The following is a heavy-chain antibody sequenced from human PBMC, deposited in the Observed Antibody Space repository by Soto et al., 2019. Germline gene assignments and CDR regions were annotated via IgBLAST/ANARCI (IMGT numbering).Heavy chain of an antibody. CDR3: HGYGY. CDR2: ICSGGTI. V-gene: IGHV3-53*01. D-gene: IGHD5-12*01. CDR1: GFTVTLND. Sequence: EVQVVESGGGLIQPGGSLRLSCAVSGFTVTLNDMSWVRQAPGKGLEWVSVICSGGTIYYADSVKDRFTISRDTSKNTLYLQINSLRGEDAAVYYCHGYGYWGQGTLVTVSS. J-gene: IGHJ4*02.